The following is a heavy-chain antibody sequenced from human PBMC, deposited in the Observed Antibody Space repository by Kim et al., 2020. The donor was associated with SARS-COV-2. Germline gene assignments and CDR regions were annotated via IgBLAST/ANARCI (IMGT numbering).Heavy chain of an antibody. CDR1: GGSFSGYY. CDR2: INHSGST. Sequence: SETLSLTCAVYGGSFSGYYWSWIRQPPGKGLEWIGEINHSGSTNYNPSLKSRVTISVDTSKNQFSLKLSSVTAADTAVYYCARGKRAWYYYGSGSFDYWGQGTLVTVSS. CDR3: ARGKRAWYYYGSGSFDY. J-gene: IGHJ4*02. D-gene: IGHD3-10*01. V-gene: IGHV4-34*01.